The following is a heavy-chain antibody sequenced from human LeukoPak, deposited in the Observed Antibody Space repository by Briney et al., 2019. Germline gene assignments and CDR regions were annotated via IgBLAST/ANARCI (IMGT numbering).Heavy chain of an antibody. CDR2: ISGYNGNT. J-gene: IGHJ4*02. V-gene: IGHV1-18*01. D-gene: IGHD1-14*01. Sequence: GASVKVSCKSSGYTFTRYGVSWVRQAPGQGLEWMGWISGYNGNTIYAQNFQGRVTMTTDTSTNTAYMEVRSLRSDDTAVYFCARGPLSYHPYYFDYWGKGTLVTVSS. CDR3: ARGPLSYHPYYFDY. CDR1: GYTFTRYG.